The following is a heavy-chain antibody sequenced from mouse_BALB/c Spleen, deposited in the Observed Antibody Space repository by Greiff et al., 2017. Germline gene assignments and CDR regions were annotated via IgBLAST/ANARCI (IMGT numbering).Heavy chain of an antibody. CDR2: IYPGSGNT. V-gene: IGHV1-77*01. CDR3: ARRSYDGNYGDY. J-gene: IGHJ2*01. D-gene: IGHD2-10*01. CDR1: GYTFTDYY. Sequence: VQLQQSGAELARPGASVKLSCKASGYTFTDYYINWVKQRTGQGLEWIGEIYPGSGNTYYNEKFKGMATLTADKSSSTAYMQLSSLTSEDSAVYFCARRSYDGNYGDYWGQGTTLTVAS.